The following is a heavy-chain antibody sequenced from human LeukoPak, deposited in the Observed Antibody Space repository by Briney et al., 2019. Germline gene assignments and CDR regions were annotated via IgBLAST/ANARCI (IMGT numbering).Heavy chain of an antibody. J-gene: IGHJ4*02. CDR2: INPNSGGT. CDR1: GYTFTGYY. Sequence: ASVKVSCKASGYTFTGYYMHWVRQAPGQGLEWMGWINPNSGGTNYAQKFQGRVTMTRGTSISTAYMELSRLRSDDTAVYYCARDPYGSGSYYDWGQGTLVTVSS. D-gene: IGHD3-10*01. V-gene: IGHV1-2*02. CDR3: ARDPYGSGSYYD.